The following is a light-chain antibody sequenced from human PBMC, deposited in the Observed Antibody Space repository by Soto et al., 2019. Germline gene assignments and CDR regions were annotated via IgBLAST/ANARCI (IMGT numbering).Light chain of an antibody. CDR3: QQYNSYRA. V-gene: IGKV1-5*03. Sequence: DIQMTQSPSSLSASVGDRVTITCRASQSISTYLIWYQQKPGKAPKLLISKASSLESGVPSRFSGSGSGTEFTLTISSLQPDDFATYYCQQYNSYRAFGQGTKV. J-gene: IGKJ1*01. CDR2: KAS. CDR1: QSISTY.